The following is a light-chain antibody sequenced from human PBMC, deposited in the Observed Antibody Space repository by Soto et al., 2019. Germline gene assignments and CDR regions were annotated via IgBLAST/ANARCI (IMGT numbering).Light chain of an antibody. CDR1: QTISTY. CDR3: QQSYSLPHT. Sequence: DTQMTQSPSSLSASVGDRVTITCRTSQTISTYFNWYQQKPGKAPNLLIFAASTLHSGVPSRFSGSGSGTDFTLTISSLQPEDFATYYCQQSYSLPHTFGQGTKVDI. J-gene: IGKJ2*01. CDR2: AAS. V-gene: IGKV1-39*01.